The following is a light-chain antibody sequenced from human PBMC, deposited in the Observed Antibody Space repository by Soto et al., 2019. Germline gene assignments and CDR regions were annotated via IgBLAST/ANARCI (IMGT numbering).Light chain of an antibody. J-gene: IGKJ4*01. CDR1: QSLLYSSNNKNY. Sequence: DIVMTQSPDSLAVSLGERATINCKSSQSLLYSSNNKNYLTWYQHKPGQPPKLLIYWASTRKSGVPDRFSGSGSGTDFTLTISCLQAEDVAVYYCQQYYSIPPTFGGGTKVEIK. CDR2: WAS. V-gene: IGKV4-1*01. CDR3: QQYYSIPPT.